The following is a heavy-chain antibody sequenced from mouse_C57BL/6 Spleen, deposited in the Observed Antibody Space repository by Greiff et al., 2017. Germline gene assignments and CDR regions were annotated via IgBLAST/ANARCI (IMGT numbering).Heavy chain of an antibody. CDR3: ARYNYGSSAAY. J-gene: IGHJ3*01. V-gene: IGHV7-3*01. D-gene: IGHD1-1*01. CDR2: IRNKANGYTT. Sequence: EVNLVESGGCLVQPGGSLSLSCAASGFTFTDYYMSWVRQPPGKALEWLGFIRNKANGYTTEYSASVKGRFTISRDNSQSILYLQMNALRAEDSATYYCARYNYGSSAAYWGQGTLVTVS. CDR1: GFTFTDYY.